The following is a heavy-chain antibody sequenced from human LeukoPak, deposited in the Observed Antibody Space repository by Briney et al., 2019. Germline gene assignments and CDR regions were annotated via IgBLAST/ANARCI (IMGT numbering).Heavy chain of an antibody. D-gene: IGHD6-6*01. Sequence: GGSLRLSCAASGFTFSSYGMHWVRQAPGKGLEWVAFIRYDGSNKYYADSVKGRFTISRDNSKNTLYLQMNSLRAEDTAVYYCAKDSGRLSGSSGHAFDIWGQGTMVTVSS. J-gene: IGHJ3*02. V-gene: IGHV3-30*02. CDR2: IRYDGSNK. CDR3: AKDSGRLSGSSGHAFDI. CDR1: GFTFSSYG.